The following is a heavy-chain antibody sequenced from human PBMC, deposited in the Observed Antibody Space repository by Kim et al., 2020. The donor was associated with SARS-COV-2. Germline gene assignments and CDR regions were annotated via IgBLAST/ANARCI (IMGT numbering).Heavy chain of an antibody. CDR1: GLTVSSNH. J-gene: IGHJ4*02. CDR2: IFRGGST. CDR3: ARDPVGDGYSFLDY. V-gene: IGHV3-53*01. Sequence: GGSLRLSCAASGLTVSSNHMTWIRQAPGKGLEWVSVIFRGGSTYYAASVQGRFTISRDYSKNTLSLQMNSLIAEDTAIYYCARDPVGDGYSFLDYWGQGT. D-gene: IGHD4-4*01.